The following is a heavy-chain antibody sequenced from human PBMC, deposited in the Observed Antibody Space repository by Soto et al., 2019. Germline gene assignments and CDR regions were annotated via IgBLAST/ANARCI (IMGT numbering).Heavy chain of an antibody. J-gene: IGHJ4*02. Sequence: QVQLVQSGAEVKKPGASVKVSCKASGYTFITYDINWVRQAPGQGLEWMGWMNPYNGNAGYAQKFQGRVTMTRNTSISTAYMELTSLKSNDTAAYFCARRKERSGPHYFDSWGQGTLVTVSS. CDR1: GYTFITYD. D-gene: IGHD1-1*01. CDR3: ARRKERSGPHYFDS. V-gene: IGHV1-8*01. CDR2: MNPYNGNA.